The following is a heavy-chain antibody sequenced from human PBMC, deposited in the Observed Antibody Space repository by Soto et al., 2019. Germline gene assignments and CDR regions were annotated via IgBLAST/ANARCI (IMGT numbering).Heavy chain of an antibody. CDR3: ARDQEYYYDSSGTSLSAFDI. J-gene: IGHJ3*02. V-gene: IGHV3-30-3*01. CDR2: ISYDGSNK. CDR1: GFTFSSYA. Sequence: PGGSLRLSCAASGFTFSSYAMHWVRQAPGKGLEWVAVISYDGSNKYYADSVKGRFTISRDNSKNTLYLQMNSLRAEDTAVYYCARDQEYYYDSSGTSLSAFDIWGQGTMVTVSS. D-gene: IGHD3-22*01.